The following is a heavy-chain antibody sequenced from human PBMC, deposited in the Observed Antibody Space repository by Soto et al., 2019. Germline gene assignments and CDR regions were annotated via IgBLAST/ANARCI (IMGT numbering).Heavy chain of an antibody. CDR3: ASPQLFASLGVTYYFDY. D-gene: IGHD3-10*01. CDR1: GGSISSSSYY. Sequence: QLQLQESGPGLVKPSETLSLTCTVSGGSISSSSYYWGWIRQPPGKGLEWIGSIYYSGSTYYNPSLKSRVTISVDTSKNQFSLKLSSVTAADTAVYYCASPQLFASLGVTYYFDYWGQGTLVTVSS. J-gene: IGHJ4*02. V-gene: IGHV4-39*01. CDR2: IYYSGST.